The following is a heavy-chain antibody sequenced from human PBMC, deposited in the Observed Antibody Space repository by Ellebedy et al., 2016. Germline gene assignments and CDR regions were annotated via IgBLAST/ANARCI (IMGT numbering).Heavy chain of an antibody. CDR1: GLTFSNYA. J-gene: IGHJ4*02. Sequence: GGSLRLSCAASGLTFSNYAMHRVRQAPGKGLEWVSVISDSGSSTNYADSVKGRFTLSSDNSKNTLYLQMNSLRAEDTAVYYCVKDSGAFYYDSSGYFEDWGQGTLVTVSS. D-gene: IGHD3-22*01. CDR3: VKDSGAFYYDSSGYFED. V-gene: IGHV3-23*01. CDR2: ISDSGSST.